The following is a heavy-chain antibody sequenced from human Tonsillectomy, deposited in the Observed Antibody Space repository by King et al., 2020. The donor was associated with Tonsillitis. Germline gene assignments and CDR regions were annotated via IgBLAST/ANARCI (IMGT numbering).Heavy chain of an antibody. J-gene: IGHJ6*03. CDR2: IYPGDPDI. Sequence: QLVQSGAEVKKPGESLKISCKGSGYSFSTYWVAWVRQMPGKGLEWMGIIYPGDPDIRYSPSFRGQVTISADKSISTAYLQWSSLKASDTAMYYCARLEYYYDFSASLDDYYMDAWGTGTTVIVSS. D-gene: IGHD3-3*01. V-gene: IGHV5-51*03. CDR3: ARLEYYYDFSASLDDYYMDA. CDR1: GYSFSTYW.